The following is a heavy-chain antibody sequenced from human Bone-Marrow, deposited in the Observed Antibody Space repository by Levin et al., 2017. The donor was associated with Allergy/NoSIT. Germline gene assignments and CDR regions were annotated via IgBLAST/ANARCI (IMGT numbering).Heavy chain of an antibody. CDR2: ISYDGSNK. CDR1: GFTFSSYG. D-gene: IGHD3-22*01. J-gene: IGHJ3*02. Sequence: GESLKISCAASGFTFSSYGMHWVRQAPGKGLEWVAVISYDGSNKYYADSVKGRFTISRDNSKNTLYLQMNSLRAEDTAVYYCAKSLRVITMIVVVITEDAFDIWGQGTMVTVSS. V-gene: IGHV3-30*18. CDR3: AKSLRVITMIVVVITEDAFDI.